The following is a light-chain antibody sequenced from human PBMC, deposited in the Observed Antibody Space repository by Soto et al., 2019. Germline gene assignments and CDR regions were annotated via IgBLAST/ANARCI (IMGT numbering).Light chain of an antibody. J-gene: IGLJ1*01. CDR2: DVN. Sequence: QSALTEPASVSGSTGQSISISCTRTGNDVGGYTFVPWYQQHPDKVPKLVIFDVNRRPSGVSDRFSGSKSVNAASLTISGLQAEDEADYYCCSYTATTTYVFGTGTKVTVL. CDR1: GNDVGGYTF. CDR3: CSYTATTTYV. V-gene: IGLV2-14*03.